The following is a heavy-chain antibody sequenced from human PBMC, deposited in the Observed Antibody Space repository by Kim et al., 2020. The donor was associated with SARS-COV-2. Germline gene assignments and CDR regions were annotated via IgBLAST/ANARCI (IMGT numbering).Heavy chain of an antibody. Sequence: GGSLRLSCEVSGFTFSNYGMHWVRQAPGKGLEWVAVIWYDGSNEYYADSVKGRFTISRDNSKNTLYLQMNSLRAEDTAIFYCARRWFGAWQAGYFDYWGQGTLVTVSS. CDR3: ARRWFGAWQAGYFDY. D-gene: IGHD3-10*01. J-gene: IGHJ4*01. V-gene: IGHV3-33*01. CDR1: GFTFSNYG. CDR2: IWYDGSNE.